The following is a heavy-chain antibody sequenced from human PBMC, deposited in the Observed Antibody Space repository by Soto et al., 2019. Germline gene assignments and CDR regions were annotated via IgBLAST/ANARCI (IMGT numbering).Heavy chain of an antibody. Sequence: QVQLVQSGAEVKKPGSSVKVSCKASGGTFSSYAISWVRQAPGQGLEWMGGIIPIFGTANYAQKFQGRVTITADESTSKAYMELSSLRSEDTAVYYCARDRYIAVAGRDYYYYYGMDVWGQGTTVTVSS. D-gene: IGHD6-19*01. J-gene: IGHJ6*02. CDR1: GGTFSSYA. V-gene: IGHV1-69*12. CDR3: ARDRYIAVAGRDYYYYYGMDV. CDR2: IIPIFGTA.